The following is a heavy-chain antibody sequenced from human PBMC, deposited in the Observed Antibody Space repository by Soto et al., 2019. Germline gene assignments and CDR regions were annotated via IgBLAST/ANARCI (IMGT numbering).Heavy chain of an antibody. V-gene: IGHV2-5*02. Sequence: QITLKESGPTVVKPTETLTLTCTFSGFSLTTSGVGVGWVRQSPGKAPEWLALIYWDDDKRYSTSLKSRLTIPKDTSKNQLVLTMANVDPADTATYYCAHRVLRTVFGLVTTTAIYFDFWGQGTPVVVSS. D-gene: IGHD3-3*01. CDR2: IYWDDDK. CDR1: GFSLTTSGVG. CDR3: AHRVLRTVFGLVTTTAIYFDF. J-gene: IGHJ4*02.